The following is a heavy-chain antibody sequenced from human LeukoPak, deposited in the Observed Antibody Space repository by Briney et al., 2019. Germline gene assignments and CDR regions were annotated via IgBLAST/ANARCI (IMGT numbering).Heavy chain of an antibody. V-gene: IGHV1-18*01. CDR1: SYTFTRYG. D-gene: IGHD6-6*01. CDR3: ARRTYSSSSSLFDY. CDR2: ISGSNGNT. Sequence: ASVKVSCKASSYTFTRYGISWVRQAPGQGLEWMGWISGSNGNTNYAQKFQGRVSMTADTSTSTAYMELRSLRSDDTAVYYCARRTYSSSSSLFDYWGQGTLVTVSS. J-gene: IGHJ4*02.